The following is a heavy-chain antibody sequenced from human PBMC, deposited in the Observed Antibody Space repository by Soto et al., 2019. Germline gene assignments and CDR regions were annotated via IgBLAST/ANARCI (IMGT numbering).Heavy chain of an antibody. Sequence: GASVKVSCKASGYTFTNYGISWVRQAPGQGLEWMGWVSGYNGNTNYAQKLRGRVTMTTDTSTSTAYMELRTLRSDDTAVYYCARERSDYSNTVNWFDPWGQGTLVTVSS. J-gene: IGHJ5*02. CDR1: GYTFTNYG. CDR2: VSGYNGNT. D-gene: IGHD4-4*01. V-gene: IGHV1-18*04. CDR3: ARERSDYSNTVNWFDP.